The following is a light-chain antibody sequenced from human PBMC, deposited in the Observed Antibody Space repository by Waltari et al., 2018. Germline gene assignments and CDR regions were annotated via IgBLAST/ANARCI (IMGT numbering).Light chain of an antibody. V-gene: IGLV1-40*01. J-gene: IGLJ3*02. CDR2: RNT. CDR3: QSYDSRLTAWV. Sequence: QSLLTQPPSLSGAPGQRVTISCTGDSSNIGTGYDVNWYQQFPGTAPRLLMSRNTVRPAGVPERFSGSKSGTSASLAITGLQAEDGAAYYCQSYDSRLTAWVFGGGTKVTVL. CDR1: SSNIGTGYD.